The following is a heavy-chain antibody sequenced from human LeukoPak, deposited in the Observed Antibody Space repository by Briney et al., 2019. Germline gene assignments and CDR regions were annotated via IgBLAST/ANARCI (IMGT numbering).Heavy chain of an antibody. J-gene: IGHJ6*02. CDR1: GYTFTGYY. D-gene: IGHD2-15*01. CDR2: INPNSGGT. CDR3: ARVEDRYYYYGMDV. Sequence: ASVKVSCKASGYTFTGYYMHWVRQAPGQGLEWMGWINPNSGGTNYAQKFQGRVTMTRDTSISTAYMELSRLRSDDTAVYYCARVEDRYYYYGMDVWGQGTTVTVSS. V-gene: IGHV1-2*02.